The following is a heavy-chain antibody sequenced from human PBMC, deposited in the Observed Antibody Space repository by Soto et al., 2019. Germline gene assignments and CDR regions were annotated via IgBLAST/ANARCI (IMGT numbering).Heavy chain of an antibody. Sequence: PGGSLRLSCAASGFTFSSYAMSWVRQAPGKGLEWVSAISGSGGSTYYADSVKGRFTISRDNSKNTLYLQMNSLRAEDTAVYYCAKGFCVGDCSSTRLYHLMGYYGMDVWGQGTTVTVSS. CDR3: AKGFCVGDCSSTRLYHLMGYYGMDV. CDR2: ISGSGGST. CDR1: GFTFSSYA. J-gene: IGHJ6*02. D-gene: IGHD2-2*01. V-gene: IGHV3-23*01.